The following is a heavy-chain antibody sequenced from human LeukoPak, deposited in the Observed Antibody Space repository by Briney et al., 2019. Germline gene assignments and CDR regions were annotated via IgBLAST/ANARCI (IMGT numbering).Heavy chain of an antibody. CDR2: IYGSP. D-gene: IGHD3-10*01. CDR1: GGSITDHF. CDR3: ARRFRTSASGILHHDAYDV. Sequence: SETLSLTCTVSGGSITDHFWGWIRHTPGMGLEWIGHIYGSPTYNPSLKSRVTISDDTSENQIFLQMTSVTAADTAIYYCARRFRTSASGILHHDAYDVWGPGTEVIVSS. V-gene: IGHV4-4*09. J-gene: IGHJ3*01.